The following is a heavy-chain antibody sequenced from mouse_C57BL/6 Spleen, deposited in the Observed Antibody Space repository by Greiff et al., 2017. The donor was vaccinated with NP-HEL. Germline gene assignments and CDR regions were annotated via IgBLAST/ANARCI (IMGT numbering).Heavy chain of an antibody. V-gene: IGHV1-53*01. J-gene: IGHJ2*01. CDR2: INPSNGGT. CDR3: ARVHPSLPYGYYFDY. Sequence: QVQLQQPRTELVKPGASVKLSCKASGYTFTSYWMHWVKQRPGQGLEWIGNINPSNGGTNYNEKFKSKATLTVDKSSSTAYMQLSSLTSEDSAVYYCARVHPSLPYGYYFDYWGQGTTLTVSS. CDR1: GYTFTSYW. D-gene: IGHD1-1*01.